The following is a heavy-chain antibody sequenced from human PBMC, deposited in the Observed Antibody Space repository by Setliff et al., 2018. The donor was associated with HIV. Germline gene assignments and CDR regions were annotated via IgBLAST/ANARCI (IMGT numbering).Heavy chain of an antibody. CDR2: IIPIFGTA. V-gene: IGHV1-69*06. CDR3: AKEQEIGSYLDP. Sequence: ASVKVSCKASGGTFSSYAISWVRQAPGQGLEWMGGIIPIFGTANYAQKFQGRLTISADKSTRTAYLELSSLRSDDSAVYFCAKEQEIGSYLDPWGQGTLVTVSS. D-gene: IGHD2-2*02. CDR1: GGTFSSYA. J-gene: IGHJ5*02.